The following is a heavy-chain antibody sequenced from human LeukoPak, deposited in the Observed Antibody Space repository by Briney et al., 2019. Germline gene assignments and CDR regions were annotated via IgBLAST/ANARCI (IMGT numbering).Heavy chain of an antibody. CDR1: GFTFSSYS. Sequence: GGSLRLSCAASGFTFSSYSMNWVRQAPGKGLEWVSSISITSIYVYYADSVKGRFTISRDNAKNSLYLQMNSLRAEDTAVYYCARDRSSSSSQDFDYWGQGTPVTVSS. J-gene: IGHJ4*02. V-gene: IGHV3-21*01. CDR2: ISITSIYV. CDR3: ARDRSSSSSQDFDY. D-gene: IGHD6-6*01.